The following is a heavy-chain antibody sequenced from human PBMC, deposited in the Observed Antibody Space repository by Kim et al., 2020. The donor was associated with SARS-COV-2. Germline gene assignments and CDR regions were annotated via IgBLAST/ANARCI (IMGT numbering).Heavy chain of an antibody. CDR3: ARPGFGELLPTSDY. CDR2: INHSGST. Sequence: SETLSLTCAVYGGSFSGYYWSWIRQPPGKGLEGIGEINHSGSTNYNPSLKSRVTISVDTSKNQFSLKLSSVTAADTAVYYCARPGFGELLPTSDYWGQGTLVTVSS. V-gene: IGHV4-34*01. CDR1: GGSFSGYY. D-gene: IGHD3-10*01. J-gene: IGHJ4*02.